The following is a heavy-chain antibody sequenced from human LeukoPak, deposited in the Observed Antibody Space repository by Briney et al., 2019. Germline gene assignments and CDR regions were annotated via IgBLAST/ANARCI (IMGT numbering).Heavy chain of an antibody. Sequence: AAVKVSCKAARHTFTCYYMHWVGQAPGQGLEGMGGINPNNGGTNYAQKVQGRVSMTRGRDISKAYVEVRRQRAADTAVYYCARDVFPVTSSPYYMDVWGKGTTVTVSS. V-gene: IGHV1-2*02. CDR2: INPNNGGT. D-gene: IGHD2-2*01. J-gene: IGHJ6*03. CDR1: RHTFTCYY. CDR3: ARDVFPVTSSPYYMDV.